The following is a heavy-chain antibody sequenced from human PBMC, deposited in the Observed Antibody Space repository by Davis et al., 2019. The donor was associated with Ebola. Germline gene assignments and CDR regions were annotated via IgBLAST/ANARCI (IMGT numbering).Heavy chain of an antibody. CDR3: AKVSSYHFDY. Sequence: GESLKISCAASGFTFSSYWMHWVRQAPGKGLEWVAFISSDGSRSYYVDSVKGRFTISRDNSMHTLHLQMNSLRAEDTAVYYCAKVSSYHFDYWGQGALVTVSS. V-gene: IGHV3-30*02. CDR2: ISSDGSRS. J-gene: IGHJ4*02. CDR1: GFTFSSYW. D-gene: IGHD5-18*01.